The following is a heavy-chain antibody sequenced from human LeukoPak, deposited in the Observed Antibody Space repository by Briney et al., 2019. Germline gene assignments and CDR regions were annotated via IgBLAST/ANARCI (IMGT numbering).Heavy chain of an antibody. CDR1: GGSISSSSYY. Sequence: ETLSLTCTVSGGSISSSSYYWGWIRQAPGKGLEWVSAISGSGGSTYYADSVKGRFTISRDNSKNTLYLQMNSLRAEDTAVYYCAKGYGSGWYDWGQGTLVTVSS. J-gene: IGHJ4*02. CDR2: ISGSGGST. CDR3: AKGYGSGWYD. V-gene: IGHV3-23*01. D-gene: IGHD6-19*01.